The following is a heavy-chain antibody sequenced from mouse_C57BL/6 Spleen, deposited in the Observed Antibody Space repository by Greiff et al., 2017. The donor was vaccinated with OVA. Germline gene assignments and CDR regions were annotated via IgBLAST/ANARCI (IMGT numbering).Heavy chain of an antibody. V-gene: IGHV1-82*01. CDR3: ARGVITTVAPDY. CDR2: IYPGDGDT. D-gene: IGHD1-1*01. J-gene: IGHJ2*01. Sequence: VQLQQSGPELVKPGASVKISCKASGYAFSSSWMNWVKQRPGKGLEWIGRIYPGDGDTNYNGKFKGKATLTADKSSSTAYMQLSSLTSEDSAVYFCARGVITTVAPDYWGQGTTLTVSS. CDR1: GYAFSSSW.